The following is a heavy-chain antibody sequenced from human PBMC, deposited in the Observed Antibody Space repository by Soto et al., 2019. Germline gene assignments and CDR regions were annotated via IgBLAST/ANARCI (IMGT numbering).Heavy chain of an antibody. V-gene: IGHV1-18*01. CDR1: GYTFTSYG. CDR3: ARDLGAHIAVAGTGMGTGLWTRYYYYGMDV. D-gene: IGHD6-19*01. CDR2: ISAYNGNT. Sequence: ASVKVSCKASGYTFTSYGISCVRQAPGQGLEWMGWISAYNGNTNYAQKLQGRVTMTTDTSTSTAYMELRSLRSDDTAVYYCARDLGAHIAVAGTGMGTGLWTRYYYYGMDVWGQGTTVTVSS. J-gene: IGHJ6*02.